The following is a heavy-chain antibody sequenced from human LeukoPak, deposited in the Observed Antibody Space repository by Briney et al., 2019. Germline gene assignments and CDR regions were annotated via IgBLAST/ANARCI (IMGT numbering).Heavy chain of an antibody. CDR2: IYYSGST. D-gene: IGHD1-1*01. V-gene: IGHV4-59*12. J-gene: IGHJ4*02. CDR1: GGSISSYY. Sequence: SETLSLTCTVSGGSISSYYWSWIRQPPGKGLEWIGYIYYSGSTNYNPSLKSRVTISVDTSKNQFSLKLRSVTAADTAVYYCRFQTSQNEGYYFDYWGQGTLVTASS. CDR3: RFQTSQNEGYYFDY.